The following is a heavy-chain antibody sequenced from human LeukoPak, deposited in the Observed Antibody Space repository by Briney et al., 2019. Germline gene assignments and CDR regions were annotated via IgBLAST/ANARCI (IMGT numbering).Heavy chain of an antibody. J-gene: IGHJ4*02. CDR2: ISSSGSTI. Sequence: GGSLRLSCGASGFTFSSYGMHWVRQAPGKGLEWVSYISSSGSTIYYADSVKGRFTISRDNAKNSLYLQMNSLRAEDTAVYYCAKAHCSGGSCYSAGNLYFDYWGQGTLVTVSS. CDR1: GFTFSSYG. CDR3: AKAHCSGGSCYSAGNLYFDY. V-gene: IGHV3-48*04. D-gene: IGHD2-15*01.